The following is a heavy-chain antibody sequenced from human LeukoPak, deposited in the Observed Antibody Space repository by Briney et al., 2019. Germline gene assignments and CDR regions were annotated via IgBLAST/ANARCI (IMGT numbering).Heavy chain of an antibody. V-gene: IGHV1-2*02. CDR2: INPNSGGT. Sequence: ASVKVSCKASGYTFTGYYIHWVRQAPGQGLEWMGWINPNSGGTNNAQKFQGRVTMTMDPSISTAYMELSSLRSEDTAVYYCARRSDDYDSSAYYHWGQGTLVTVSS. D-gene: IGHD3-22*01. J-gene: IGHJ4*02. CDR3: ARRSDDYDSSAYYH. CDR1: GYTFTGYY.